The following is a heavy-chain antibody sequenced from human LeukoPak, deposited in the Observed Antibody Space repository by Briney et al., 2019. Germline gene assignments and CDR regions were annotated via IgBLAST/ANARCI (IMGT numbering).Heavy chain of an antibody. D-gene: IGHD1-26*01. CDR3: VTPRSWELSDMAV. CDR2: VYHNGET. Sequence: SETLSLTCTVSGYSISTNYYWAWIRQSPGTWLEWIGSVYHNGETYYNPSLKSRVIISVDTSKNEFSLRLTSVTAADTAVYYCVTPRSWELSDMAVWGKGTTVIVSS. CDR1: GYSISTNYY. V-gene: IGHV4-38-2*02. J-gene: IGHJ6*03.